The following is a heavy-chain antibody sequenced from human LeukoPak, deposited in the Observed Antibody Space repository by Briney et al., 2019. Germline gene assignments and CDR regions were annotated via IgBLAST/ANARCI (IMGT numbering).Heavy chain of an antibody. CDR3: ARVGYYYHY. J-gene: IGHJ4*02. CDR2: IKQDGSEK. V-gene: IGHV3-7*01. D-gene: IGHD3-22*01. CDR1: GFTFSSYW. Sequence: GGSLRLSCAASGFTFSSYWMSWVRQAPGKGLEWVATIKQDGSEKDFVDSVKGRFTISRDNAKNSLYLQMNSLRAEDTALYYCARVGYYYHYWGQGTLVTVSS.